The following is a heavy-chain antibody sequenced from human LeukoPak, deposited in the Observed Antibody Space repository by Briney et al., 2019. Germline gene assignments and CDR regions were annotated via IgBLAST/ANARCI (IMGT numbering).Heavy chain of an antibody. V-gene: IGHV3-30-3*01. Sequence: PGGSLRLSCAASGFTFSSYAMHWVRQAPGKGLEWVAVISYDGSNKYYADSVKGRFTISRDNSKNTLYLQMNSLRAEDTAVYYCARGPTRTYYFDYWGQGTLVTVSS. CDR1: GFTFSSYA. J-gene: IGHJ4*02. CDR2: ISYDGSNK. CDR3: ARGPTRTYYFDY. D-gene: IGHD1-1*01.